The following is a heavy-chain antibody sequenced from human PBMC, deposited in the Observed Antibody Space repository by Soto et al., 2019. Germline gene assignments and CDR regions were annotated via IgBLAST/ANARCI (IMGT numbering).Heavy chain of an antibody. D-gene: IGHD2-15*01. Sequence: ETLSLTCTVSGGSISSSSYYWGWIRQPPGKGLEWIGNIYYSGSTYYNPSLKSRVTISVDTSKNQFSLNLSSVTAADTAVYYCARLGTRNGGSCPNWGQGTLVTVSS. V-gene: IGHV4-39*01. CDR1: GGSISSSSYY. J-gene: IGHJ4*02. CDR3: ARLGTRNGGSCPN. CDR2: IYYSGST.